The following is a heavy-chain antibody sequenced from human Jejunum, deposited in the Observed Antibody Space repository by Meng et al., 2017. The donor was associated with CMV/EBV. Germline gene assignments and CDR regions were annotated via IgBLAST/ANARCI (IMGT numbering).Heavy chain of an antibody. J-gene: IGHJ4*02. V-gene: IGHV3-53*01. CDR1: GFTFSDHY. CDR2: ICTGDTT. D-gene: IGHD3-3*01. CDR3: AVGYDSRKVAY. Sequence: CAASGFTFSDHYMDWVRQAPGKGLEWVSVICTGDTTHYADFVKGRFTISRDDSKNILYLQMNSLRAEDTALYYCAVGYDSRKVAYWGQGTLVTVSS.